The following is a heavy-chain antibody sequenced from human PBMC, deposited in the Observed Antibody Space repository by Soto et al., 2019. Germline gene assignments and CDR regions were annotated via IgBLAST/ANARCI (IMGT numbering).Heavy chain of an antibody. Sequence: QVQLVQSGAEVKKPGASVKVSCKASGYTFSSIGISWVRQAPGQGLEWMGWISPYKGNTYYAQKLQGRVTMTTDTSTSPAYMELRSLRSDDTAVYYCGRDLDGSGNYYTDYWGQGTLVTVSS. J-gene: IGHJ4*02. D-gene: IGHD3-10*01. V-gene: IGHV1-18*01. CDR2: ISPYKGNT. CDR3: GRDLDGSGNYYTDY. CDR1: GYTFSSIG.